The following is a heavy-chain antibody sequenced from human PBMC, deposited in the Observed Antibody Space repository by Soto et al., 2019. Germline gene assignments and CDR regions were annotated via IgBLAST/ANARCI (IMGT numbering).Heavy chain of an antibody. CDR1: GGSISSGVYY. D-gene: IGHD1-26*01. CDR2: IYYSGST. Sequence: SETLSLTCTVSGGSISSGVYYWIWIRQHPGKVLEWIGYIYYSGSTYYNPSLKSRVTISVDTSKNQFSLKLSSVTAADTAVYYCAREDSGSYLDWFDPWGQGTLVTFSS. CDR3: AREDSGSYLDWFDP. V-gene: IGHV4-31*03. J-gene: IGHJ5*02.